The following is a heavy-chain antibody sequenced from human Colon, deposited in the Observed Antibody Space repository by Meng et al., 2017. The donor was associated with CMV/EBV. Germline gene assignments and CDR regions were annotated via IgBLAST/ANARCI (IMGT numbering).Heavy chain of an antibody. CDR1: GFTFSNYA. J-gene: IGHJ4*02. D-gene: IGHD2-15*01. Sequence: GGSLRLSCAASGFTFSNYAMRWVRQARGKGLEWVSSISASGGDMFYADSVRGRFTISRDNSKNTVFLQMNGLRADDTAVYYCAKGVSGPLYYFDYWGQGMLVTVSS. CDR3: AKGVSGPLYYFDY. V-gene: IGHV3-23*01. CDR2: ISASGGDM.